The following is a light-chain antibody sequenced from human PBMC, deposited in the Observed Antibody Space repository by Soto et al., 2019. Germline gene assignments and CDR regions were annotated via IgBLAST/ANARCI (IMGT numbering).Light chain of an antibody. J-gene: IGKJ1*01. V-gene: IGKV4-1*01. CDR1: QSVLYSSNNKNY. Sequence: DFVMTQSPDSLAVSLGERATIHCKSSQSVLYSSNNKNYLAWYQQKPGQPPKLLIFWASTRESGVPDRFSGSGSGTDFTLTISSLQAEDVAVYYCQQYYSTPQTFGQGTKVDIK. CDR3: QQYYSTPQT. CDR2: WAS.